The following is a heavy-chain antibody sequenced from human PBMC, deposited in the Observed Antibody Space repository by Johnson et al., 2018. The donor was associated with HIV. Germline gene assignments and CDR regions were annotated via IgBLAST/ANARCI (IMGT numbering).Heavy chain of an antibody. CDR3: ARGSLGDYVVAFAI. CDR2: ISYDGSNK. Sequence: QVQLVESGGGLVKPGGSLRLSCVASGFTFSDYYMTWIRQAPGKGLEWVAVISYDGSNKYYADSVKGRFTISRDNSKNTLYLTMNSMRAEDTAVYYCARGSLGDYVVAFAIWSQGTMVIVSS. V-gene: IGHV3-30*03. J-gene: IGHJ3*02. D-gene: IGHD4-17*01. CDR1: GFTFSDYY.